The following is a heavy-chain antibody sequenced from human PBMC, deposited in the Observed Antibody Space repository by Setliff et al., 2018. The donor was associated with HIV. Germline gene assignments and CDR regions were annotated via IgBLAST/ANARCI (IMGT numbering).Heavy chain of an antibody. D-gene: IGHD3-9*01. CDR2: ISAYNGNT. CDR3: ARGHIFDWLLYGTYAFDF. V-gene: IGHV1-18*01. Sequence: ASVKVSCKSSGYTFTSYGISWVRQAPGQGLEWVGWISAYNGNTNYAQKLQGRVTMTTDTSTSTAYMELRSLRSDDTAVYYCARGHIFDWLLYGTYAFDFWGQGTVVTVSS. J-gene: IGHJ3*01. CDR1: GYTFTSYG.